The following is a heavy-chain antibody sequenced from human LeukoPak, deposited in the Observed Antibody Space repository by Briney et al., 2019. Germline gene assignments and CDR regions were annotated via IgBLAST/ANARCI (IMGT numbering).Heavy chain of an antibody. CDR1: GGSFSGYY. Sequence: PSETLSLTCAVYGGSFSGYYWSWIRQPPGKGLEWIGEINHSGSTNYNPSLKSRVTISVDTSKNQFSLKLSSVTAADTAVYYCARLTRDIVATIEGVNYYYYYYMDVWGKGTTVTVSS. CDR2: INHSGST. J-gene: IGHJ6*03. CDR3: ARLTRDIVATIEGVNYYYYYYMDV. V-gene: IGHV4-34*01. D-gene: IGHD5-12*01.